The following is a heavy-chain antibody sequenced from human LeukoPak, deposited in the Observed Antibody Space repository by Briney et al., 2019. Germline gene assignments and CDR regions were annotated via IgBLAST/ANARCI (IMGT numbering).Heavy chain of an antibody. CDR3: ARLGYSYYDSSGYYYFDY. CDR1: GYTFTGYY. J-gene: IGHJ4*02. D-gene: IGHD3-22*01. V-gene: IGHV1-18*04. CDR2: ISAYNGNT. Sequence: ASVKVSCKASGYTFTGYYMDWVRQAPGQGLEWMGWISAYNGNTNYAQKLQGRVTMTTDTSTSTAYMELRSLRSDDTAVYYCARLGYSYYDSSGYYYFDYWGQGTLVTVSS.